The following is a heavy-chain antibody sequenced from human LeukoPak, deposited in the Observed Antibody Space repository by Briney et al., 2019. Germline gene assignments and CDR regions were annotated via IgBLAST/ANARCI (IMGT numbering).Heavy chain of an antibody. J-gene: IGHJ4*02. CDR2: INEDGSTT. D-gene: IGHD1-26*01. CDR3: VRDLGGRSGH. CDR1: GFTFSSNW. Sequence: GGSLRLSCAASGFTFSSNWMHWVRHAPGKGLVWVSRINEDGSTTNYADSVKGRSTIFRDNAKNTLYLQMNSLRAEDTAVYYCVRDLGGRSGHWGQGTLVTVSS. V-gene: IGHV3-74*01.